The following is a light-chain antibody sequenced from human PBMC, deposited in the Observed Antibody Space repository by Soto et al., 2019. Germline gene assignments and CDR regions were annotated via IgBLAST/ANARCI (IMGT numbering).Light chain of an antibody. CDR3: SSYGGSNNLI. Sequence: QSALTQPPSASGSPGQSVTISCTGTSSDVGGYNYVSWYQQHPGKVPKLTIYEVNKRPSGVPDRFSGSKSGNTASLTVSGLQAEDEADYYCSSYGGSNNLIFGGGTQLTVL. J-gene: IGLJ2*01. CDR1: SSDVGGYNY. V-gene: IGLV2-8*01. CDR2: EVN.